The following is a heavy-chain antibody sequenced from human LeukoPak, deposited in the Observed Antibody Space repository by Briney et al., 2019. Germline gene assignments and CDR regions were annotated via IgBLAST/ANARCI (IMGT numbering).Heavy chain of an antibody. J-gene: IGHJ4*02. D-gene: IGHD5-18*01. CDR3: ASEGYSYGV. V-gene: IGHV1-69*04. Sequence: SLKVSCKASGGTLSSYAISWVRQAPGQGLEWMGRIIPILDITNYAQKFQGRVTITADKSTITAYMELSSLRSEDTAVYYCASEGYSYGVWGQGTLVTVYS. CDR1: GGTLSSYA. CDR2: IIPILDIT.